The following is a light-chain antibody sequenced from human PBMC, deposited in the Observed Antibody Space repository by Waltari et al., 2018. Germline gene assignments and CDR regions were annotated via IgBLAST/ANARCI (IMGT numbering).Light chain of an antibody. CDR3: SSYITTNTLWL. J-gene: IGLJ2*01. Sequence: QSALTQPASVSGSPGQSITISCTGASSVVGAFNFVSWYQHHPGKAPKLIVYEVTNRPSGVSSRFSGSKSDNTASLTISGLQAEDEADYYCSSYITTNTLWLFGGGTK. CDR2: EVT. V-gene: IGLV2-14*01. CDR1: SSVVGAFNF.